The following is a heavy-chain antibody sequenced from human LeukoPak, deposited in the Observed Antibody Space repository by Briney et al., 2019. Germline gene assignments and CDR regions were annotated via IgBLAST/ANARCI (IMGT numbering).Heavy chain of an antibody. D-gene: IGHD4-17*01. V-gene: IGHV4-31*03. Sequence: SQTLSLTCTVSGGSISSGGYYWSWIRQHPGKGLEWIGYIYYSGSTYYNPSLKSRVTISVDTSKNQFSLKLSSVTAADTAVYYCARAGTNDGDLFDYWGQGTLVTVSS. J-gene: IGHJ4*02. CDR3: ARAGTNDGDLFDY. CDR1: GGSISSGGYY. CDR2: IYYSGST.